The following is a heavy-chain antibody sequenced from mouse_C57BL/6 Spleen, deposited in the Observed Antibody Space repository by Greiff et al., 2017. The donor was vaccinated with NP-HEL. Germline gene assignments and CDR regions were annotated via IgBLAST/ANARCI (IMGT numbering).Heavy chain of an antibody. V-gene: IGHV5-16*01. CDR2: INYDGSST. CDR1: GFTFSDYY. D-gene: IGHD2-12*01. CDR3: AIYSLAWFAY. Sequence: EVQVVESEGGLVQPGSSMKLSCTASGFTFSDYYMAWVRQVPEKGLEWVANINYDGSSTYYLDSLKSRFIISRDNAKNILYLQMSSLKSEDTATYYCAIYSLAWFAYWGQGTLVTVSA. J-gene: IGHJ3*01.